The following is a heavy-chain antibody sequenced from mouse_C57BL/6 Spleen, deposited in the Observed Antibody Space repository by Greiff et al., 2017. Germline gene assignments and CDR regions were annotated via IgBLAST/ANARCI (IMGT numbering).Heavy chain of an antibody. CDR1: GFTFSSYT. Sequence: EVKLMESGGGLVKPGGSLKLSCAASGFTFSSYTMSWVRQTPEKRLEWVATISGGGGNTYYPDSVKGRFTISRDNAKNTLYLQMSSLRSEDTALYYCARHRGYAMDYWGQGTSVTVSS. J-gene: IGHJ4*01. CDR3: ARHRGYAMDY. V-gene: IGHV5-9*01. CDR2: ISGGGGNT. D-gene: IGHD3-1*01.